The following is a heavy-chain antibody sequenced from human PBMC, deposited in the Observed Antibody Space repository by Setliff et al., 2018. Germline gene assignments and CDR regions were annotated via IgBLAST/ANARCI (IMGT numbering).Heavy chain of an antibody. Sequence: ASVKVSCKASGYTFTDYGITWVRQAPGQGLEWMGWVSAYTGNAYYAHRLQDRVTLTTDKSTGTAYMELRSLRSDDTAVYYCSRLVRYFTTTSCQRLSGDEYWGQGTLVTVSS. CDR2: VSAYTGNA. J-gene: IGHJ4*02. CDR1: GYTFTDYG. D-gene: IGHD2-2*01. V-gene: IGHV1-18*01. CDR3: SRLVRYFTTTSCQRLSGDEY.